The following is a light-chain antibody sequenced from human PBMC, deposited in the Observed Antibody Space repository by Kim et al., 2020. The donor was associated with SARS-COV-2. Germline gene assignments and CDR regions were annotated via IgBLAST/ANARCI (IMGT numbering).Light chain of an antibody. J-gene: IGKJ4*01. CDR2: DTF. CDR3: QQRSSWPLT. CDR1: QSVGNY. V-gene: IGKV3-11*01. Sequence: LSQGERHTHTCRASQSVGNYIAGYQQKPGQSPRLVIYDTFTRATGIPARFSGSGSGTDFTLTISRLEPEDFAVYYCQQRSSWPLTVGGGTKVDIK.